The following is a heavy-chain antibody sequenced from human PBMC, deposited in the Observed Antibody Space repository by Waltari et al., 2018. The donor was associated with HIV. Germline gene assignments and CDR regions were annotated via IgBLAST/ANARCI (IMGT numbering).Heavy chain of an antibody. J-gene: IGHJ2*01. CDR2: IRAGGVST. D-gene: IGHD3-16*01. CDR1: GFTFTSYA. CDR3: ARDLGGYWYFDL. V-gene: IGHV3-23*01. Sequence: EVQLLESGGGLVQPGGSLRLSRHASGFTFTSYAMRWVRQAPGKGLEWVSAIRAGGVSTYYADSVKGRFTISRDNSKNTVYLQMNSLRGEDTAVYYCARDLGGYWYFDLWGRGTLVTVSS.